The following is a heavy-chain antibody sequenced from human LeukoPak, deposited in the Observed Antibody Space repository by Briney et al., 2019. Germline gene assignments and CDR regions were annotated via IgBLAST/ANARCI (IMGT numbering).Heavy chain of an antibody. CDR2: IYPADSDI. J-gene: IGHJ3*01. V-gene: IGHV5-51*01. CDR3: ARNDDYFDSSNYGHPGAFNL. Sequence: GESLQISCQASGYKFNTFWIGWVRQKPGKGLEFMGIIYPADSDIRMSPSFEGQVTTSVDKSTSTAYLQWSSLRASDTATYFCARNDDYFDSSNYGHPGAFNLWGLGTTVIVSS. D-gene: IGHD3-22*01. CDR1: GYKFNTFW.